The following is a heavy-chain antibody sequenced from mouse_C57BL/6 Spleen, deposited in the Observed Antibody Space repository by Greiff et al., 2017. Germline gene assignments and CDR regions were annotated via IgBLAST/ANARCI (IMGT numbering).Heavy chain of an antibody. CDR1: GFSLTSYG. CDR2: IGSGGST. D-gene: IGHD1-1*01. CDR3: ARNYYGSSYLMDY. J-gene: IGHJ4*01. Sequence: QVQLQQSGPGLVQPSQSLSITCTVSGFSLTSYGVHWVRQSPGKGLEWLGVIGSGGSTDYNAAFISRLSISKDNSKSQVFFKMNSLQADDTAIYYCARNYYGSSYLMDYWGQGTSVTVSS. V-gene: IGHV2-2*01.